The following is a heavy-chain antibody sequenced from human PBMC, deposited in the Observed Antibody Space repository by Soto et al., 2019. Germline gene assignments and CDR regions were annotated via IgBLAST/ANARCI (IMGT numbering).Heavy chain of an antibody. V-gene: IGHV1-18*04. J-gene: IGHJ4*02. Sequence: QVHLVQSGAELSQPGASVKVSCKTSGYTFNAYGISWVRQAPGQGLEWMGWISGNNGDRNSAQSFQDRLTLTTDTVTMTAFMELRSLRHDDTAVYVCARVGGSGWKDYWGQGTLVTVSS. CDR1: GYTFNAYG. CDR2: ISGNNGDR. CDR3: ARVGGSGWKDY. D-gene: IGHD6-19*01.